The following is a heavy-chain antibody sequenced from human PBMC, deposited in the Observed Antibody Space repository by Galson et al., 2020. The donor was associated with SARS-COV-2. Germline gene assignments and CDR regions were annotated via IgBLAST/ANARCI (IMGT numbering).Heavy chain of an antibody. J-gene: IGHJ4*02. CDR2: ISYDGSNK. Sequence: SCAGSVFNKKSYGMHLVRQATGKGLEWVAVISYDGSNKYYADSVKGRFTISRDNSKNTLYLQMNSLIAEDTAVYYCARGGYYDSSGYYAGSSWGKENVVTVS. CDR1: VFNKKSYG. D-gene: IGHD3-22*01. CDR3: ARGGYYDSSGYYAGSS. V-gene: IGHV3-30*03.